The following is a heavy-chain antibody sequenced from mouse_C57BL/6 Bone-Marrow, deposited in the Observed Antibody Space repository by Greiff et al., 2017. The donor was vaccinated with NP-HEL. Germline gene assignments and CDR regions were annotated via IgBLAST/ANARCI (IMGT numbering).Heavy chain of an antibody. CDR1: GYTFTSYW. CDR2: IDPSDSYT. J-gene: IGHJ1*03. Sequence: QVQLQQPGAELVMPGASVKLSCKASGYTFTSYWMHWVNQRPGQGLEWIGEIDPSDSYTNSNQKFKGKPPLTVDKSSSTAYMRLSSLTSEDSAVYYCARGSWYFDVWGTGTTVTVSS. CDR3: ARGSWYFDV. V-gene: IGHV1-69*01.